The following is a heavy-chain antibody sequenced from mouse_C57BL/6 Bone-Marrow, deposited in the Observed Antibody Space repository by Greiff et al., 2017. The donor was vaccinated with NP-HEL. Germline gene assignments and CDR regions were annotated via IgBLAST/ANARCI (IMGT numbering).Heavy chain of an antibody. V-gene: IGHV14-1*01. J-gene: IGHJ2*01. CDR1: GFNIKDYY. Sequence: EVQLQQSGAELVRPGASVKLSCTASGFNIKDYYMHWVKQRPEQGLEWIGRIDPEDGDTEYAPKFQGKATMTADTSSNTACLQLSSLTSEDTAVYYCTILYSGTALLFDYWGQGTTLTVSS. D-gene: IGHD3-3*01. CDR2: IDPEDGDT. CDR3: TILYSGTALLFDY.